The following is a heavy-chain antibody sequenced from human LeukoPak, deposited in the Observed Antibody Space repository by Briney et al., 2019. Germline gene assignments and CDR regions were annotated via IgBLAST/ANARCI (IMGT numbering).Heavy chain of an antibody. V-gene: IGHV3-30*04. CDR3: ARATGLRYFDWLSGGDY. J-gene: IGHJ4*02. CDR2: ISYDGSNK. Sequence: GRSLRLSCAASGFTFSSYAMHWVRQAPGKGLEWVAVISYDGSNKYYADSVKGRFTISRDNSKNTLYLQMNSLRAEDTAVYYCARATGLRYFDWLSGGDYWGQGTLVTVSS. CDR1: GFTFSSYA. D-gene: IGHD3-9*01.